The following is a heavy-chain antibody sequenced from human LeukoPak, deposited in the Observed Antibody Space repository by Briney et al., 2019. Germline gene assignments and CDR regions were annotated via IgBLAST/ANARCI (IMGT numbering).Heavy chain of an antibody. CDR1: GYSFTSYW. CDR3: ARTAAAGRMGYFQH. CDR2: IYPGDSDT. J-gene: IGHJ1*01. V-gene: IGHV5-51*01. D-gene: IGHD6-13*01. Sequence: GESLKISCKGSGYSFTSYWIGWGRQMPGQGLEWIGIIYPGDSDTRYSPSFQGQVTISADKSISTAYLQWSSLKASDTAMYYCARTAAAGRMGYFQHWGQGTLVTVSS.